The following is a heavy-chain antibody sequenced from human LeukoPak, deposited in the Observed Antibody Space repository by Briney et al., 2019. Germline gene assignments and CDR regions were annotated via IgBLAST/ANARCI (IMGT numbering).Heavy chain of an antibody. Sequence: ASVKVSCKASGYTFTGYYMHWVRQAPGQGLEWMGWINPNSGGTNYAQKFQGRVTMTRDTSISTAYMELSRLRSDDTAVYYCARSLGITMVRGVIDYWGQGTLVTVSS. CDR1: GYTFTGYY. D-gene: IGHD3-10*01. V-gene: IGHV1-2*02. CDR2: INPNSGGT. J-gene: IGHJ4*02. CDR3: ARSLGITMVRGVIDY.